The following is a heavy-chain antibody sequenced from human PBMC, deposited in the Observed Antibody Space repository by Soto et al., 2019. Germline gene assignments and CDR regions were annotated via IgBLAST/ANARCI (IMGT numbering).Heavy chain of an antibody. V-gene: IGHV4-30-4*01. CDR3: ARLFWSDYQFDY. J-gene: IGHJ4*02. Sequence: KPSETLSLTCTVSGGSLSIGYYYWGCIRQAPGKGLEWIGNIYYSGSANYNPSLKSRVTISIDTSKNQFSLKLTSVTAADTAVYYCARLFWSDYQFDYWGQGTLVTVSA. D-gene: IGHD3-3*01. CDR2: IYYSGSA. CDR1: GGSLSIGYYY.